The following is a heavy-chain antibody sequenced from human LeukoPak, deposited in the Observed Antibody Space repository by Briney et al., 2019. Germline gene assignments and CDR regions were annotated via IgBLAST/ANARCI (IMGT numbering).Heavy chain of an antibody. D-gene: IGHD2-2*01. Sequence: GASVKVSCKASGYTFSYYSMNWVRQAPGQGLEWMGWINAYNGNTNYAQKLQGRVTMTTDTSTSTAYMELRSLRSDDTAVYYCAKGSPAAIWGQGTLVTVSS. CDR3: AKGSPAAI. V-gene: IGHV1-18*01. J-gene: IGHJ4*02. CDR2: INAYNGNT. CDR1: GYTFSYYS.